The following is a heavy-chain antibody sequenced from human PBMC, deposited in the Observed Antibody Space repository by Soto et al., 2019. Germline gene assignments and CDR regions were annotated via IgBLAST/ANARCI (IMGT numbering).Heavy chain of an antibody. CDR2: ILPFFGTA. Sequence: QVQLVQSGAEVKKPGSSVKVSCKASGGSFSSSAINWLRQAPGQGPEWMGNILPFFGTADYAQKFQGRVTITADESTTTAYMELRSLRSEYTAVYYCARGHDYGGNSDAFDLWGQGTVVTVSS. D-gene: IGHD4-17*01. V-gene: IGHV1-69*15. CDR1: GGSFSSSA. J-gene: IGHJ3*01. CDR3: ARGHDYGGNSDAFDL.